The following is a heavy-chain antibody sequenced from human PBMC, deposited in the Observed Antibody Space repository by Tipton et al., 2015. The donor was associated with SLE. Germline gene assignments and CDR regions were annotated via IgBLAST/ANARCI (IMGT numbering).Heavy chain of an antibody. J-gene: IGHJ5*02. CDR1: GNYA. CDR3: AKPHWNYQSDWFDP. D-gene: IGHD1-7*01. CDR2: ISASGDKT. V-gene: IGHV3-23*01. Sequence: GSLRLSCAASGNYAMNWVRQAPGLGLEWVSGISASGDKTYYVDSVQGRFTISRDNSKNTLYLQMNSLRADDTAIYYCAKPHWNYQSDWFDPWGQGTLVTVSS.